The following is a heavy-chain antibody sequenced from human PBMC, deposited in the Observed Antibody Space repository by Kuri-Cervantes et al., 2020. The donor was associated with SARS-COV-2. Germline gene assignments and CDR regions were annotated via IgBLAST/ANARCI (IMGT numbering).Heavy chain of an antibody. CDR3: ARADGITMIVDTRPTDY. V-gene: IGHV3-30*04. Sequence: GESLKISCAASGFTFSSYAMDWVRQAPGKGLEWVAVISYDGSNKYYADSVKGRFTISRDNSKNTLYLQMNSLRAEDTAVYYCARADGITMIVDTRPTDYWGQGTLVTVSS. CDR1: GFTFSSYA. D-gene: IGHD3-22*01. CDR2: ISYDGSNK. J-gene: IGHJ4*02.